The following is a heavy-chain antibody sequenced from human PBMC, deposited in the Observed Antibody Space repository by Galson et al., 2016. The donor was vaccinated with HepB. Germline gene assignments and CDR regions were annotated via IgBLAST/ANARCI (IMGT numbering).Heavy chain of an antibody. CDR1: GLTVSGYG. D-gene: IGHD3-10*01. CDR2: LSYDGSNE. V-gene: IGHV3-30*18. CDR3: AKLGVHPTLFDY. J-gene: IGHJ4*02. Sequence: SLRLSCAASGLTVSGYGMHWVRQAPGKGLEWVGLLSYDGSNEYYGDSVRGRFTISRDNSKNTLYLQMSSLRPEDTAVYYCAKLGVHPTLFDYWGQGTLVTSSS.